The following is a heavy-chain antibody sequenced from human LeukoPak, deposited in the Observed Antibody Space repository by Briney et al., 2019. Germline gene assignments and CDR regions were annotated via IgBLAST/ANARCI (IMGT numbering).Heavy chain of an antibody. CDR3: AKGLGYYYYYYMDV. D-gene: IGHD1-26*01. CDR1: GFTFSSYA. Sequence: PGGSLRLSCAASGFTFSSYAMSWVRQAPGKGLEWVSAISGSGGSTYYADSVKDRFTISRDNSKNTLYLQMNSLRAEDTAVYYCAKGLGYYYYYYMDVWGKGTTVTVSS. V-gene: IGHV3-23*01. CDR2: ISGSGGST. J-gene: IGHJ6*03.